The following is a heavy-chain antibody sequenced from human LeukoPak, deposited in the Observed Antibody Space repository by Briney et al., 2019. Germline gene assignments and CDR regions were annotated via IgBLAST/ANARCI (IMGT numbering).Heavy chain of an antibody. D-gene: IGHD6-13*01. J-gene: IGHJ4*02. CDR1: GFTFSSYE. CDR2: ISSSGSSI. Sequence: GGSLRLSCAASGFTFSSYEMKWVRQAPGKGLEWVSHISSSGSSIYYADSVKGRFTISRDNAKNSLYLQMNSLRAEDTAVYNCAREGIAADRGKLIDYWGQGTLVTVSS. CDR3: AREGIAADRGKLIDY. V-gene: IGHV3-48*03.